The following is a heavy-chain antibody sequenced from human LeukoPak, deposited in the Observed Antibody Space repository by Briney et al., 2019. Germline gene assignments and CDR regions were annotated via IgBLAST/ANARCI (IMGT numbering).Heavy chain of an antibody. J-gene: IGHJ4*02. V-gene: IGHV1-18*01. CDR1: GYTFTSYD. CDR3: ARGPHGRIYDILTGFDY. D-gene: IGHD3-9*01. Sequence: GASVKVSCKASGYTFTSYDINWVRQAPGQGLEWMGWISAYNGNTNYAQKLQGRVTMTTDTSTSTAYMELRSLRSDDTAVYYCARGPHGRIYDILTGFDYWGQGTLVTVSS. CDR2: ISAYNGNT.